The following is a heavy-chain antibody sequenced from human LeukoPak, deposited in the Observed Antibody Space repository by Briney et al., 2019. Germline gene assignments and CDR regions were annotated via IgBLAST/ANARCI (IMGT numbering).Heavy chain of an antibody. J-gene: IGHJ4*02. D-gene: IGHD3-22*01. Sequence: SETLSLTCTVSGGSISSGDHSWSWIRQPPGKGLEWIGYIYYSGSTYYNPSLKSRVTISVDTSKNQFSLKLSSVTAADTAVYYCASLSQDYYDSSGYYYFDYWGQGTLVTVSS. CDR3: ASLSQDYYDSSGYYYFDY. V-gene: IGHV4-30-4*01. CDR1: GGSISSGDHS. CDR2: IYYSGST.